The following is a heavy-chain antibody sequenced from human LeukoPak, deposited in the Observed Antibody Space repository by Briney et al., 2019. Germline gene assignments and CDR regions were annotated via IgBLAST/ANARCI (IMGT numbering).Heavy chain of an antibody. Sequence: GASLRLSCAASGFTVSSYAMSWVRQAPGKGLEWVSAISGRGGSTYYADSVKGRFTISRDNSKNTLYLQMNSLRAEDTAVYYCAKDSIAAAGAFDYWGQGTLVTVSS. D-gene: IGHD6-13*01. CDR2: ISGRGGST. CDR1: GFTVSSYA. J-gene: IGHJ4*02. V-gene: IGHV3-23*01. CDR3: AKDSIAAAGAFDY.